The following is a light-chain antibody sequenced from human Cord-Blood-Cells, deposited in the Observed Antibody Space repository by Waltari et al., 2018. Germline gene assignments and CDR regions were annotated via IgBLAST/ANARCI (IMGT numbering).Light chain of an antibody. V-gene: IGLV2-14*01. J-gene: IGLJ1*01. Sequence: QSALTQPASASGSPGQSITIPCTGTSSDVGGYNYVSWYQQPPGKAPKLRIYEVSNRPSGVSIRFSCSKSGNTASLTISGLQAEDEADYYCSSYTSSSTYVFGTGTKVTVL. CDR2: EVS. CDR3: SSYTSSSTYV. CDR1: SSDVGGYNY.